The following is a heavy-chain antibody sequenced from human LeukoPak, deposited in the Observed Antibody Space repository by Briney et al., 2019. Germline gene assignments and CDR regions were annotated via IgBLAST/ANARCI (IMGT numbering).Heavy chain of an antibody. CDR3: SRGAFDILTGYYYFDY. D-gene: IGHD3-9*01. CDR1: GFTFDDYG. V-gene: IGHV3-20*04. CDR2: INWNGGST. J-gene: IGHJ4*02. Sequence: PGGSLRLSCAASGFTFDDYGMSWVRQAPGKGLEWVSGINWNGGSTGYADSVKGRFTISRDNAKNSLYLQVNSLRAEDTAVYYCSRGAFDILTGYYYFDYWGQGTLVTVSS.